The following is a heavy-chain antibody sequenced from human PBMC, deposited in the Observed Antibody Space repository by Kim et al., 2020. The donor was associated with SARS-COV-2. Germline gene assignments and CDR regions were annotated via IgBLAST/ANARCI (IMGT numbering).Heavy chain of an antibody. V-gene: IGHV3-64*01. Sequence: GGSLRLSCAASGFTFSSFAMHWVRQAPGKGLESVSTNHSNGGSTHYANSVKGRFTISRDNSKDMVYLQMGSLRPEDMAVYYCARAGGRSAPFDSWGQGTLVTVSS. CDR2: NHSNGGST. J-gene: IGHJ5*01. CDR3: ARAGGRSAPFDS. D-gene: IGHD2-15*01. CDR1: GFTFSSFA.